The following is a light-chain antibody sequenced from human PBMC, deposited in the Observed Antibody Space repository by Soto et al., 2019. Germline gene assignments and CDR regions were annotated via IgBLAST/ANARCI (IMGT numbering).Light chain of an antibody. CDR2: NVN. CDR1: SSDVGGKNY. Sequence: QSVLTQPASVSGSPGQSITISCTGTSSDVGGKNYVSWYQQHPGEVPKVIIFNVNNRPSGVSDRFSGSRSGNTASLTISGLQAEDEADYYCSSFTSSTTYVFGTGTKVTVL. V-gene: IGLV2-14*03. CDR3: SSFTSSTTYV. J-gene: IGLJ1*01.